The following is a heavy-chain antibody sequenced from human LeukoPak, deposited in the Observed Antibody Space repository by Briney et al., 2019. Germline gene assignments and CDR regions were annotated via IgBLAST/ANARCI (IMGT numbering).Heavy chain of an antibody. CDR1: GYSFTSYY. Sequence: GESLKISCKASGYSFTSYYIGWVRQLPGKGLEWMGIIYPGDSDTRYSPSFQGQVTISADKSITTAYLQWSSLKASDTAMYYCARDSSGYYYFDYWGQGTLVTVSS. CDR2: IYPGDSDT. CDR3: ARDSSGYYYFDY. V-gene: IGHV5-51*01. J-gene: IGHJ4*02. D-gene: IGHD3-22*01.